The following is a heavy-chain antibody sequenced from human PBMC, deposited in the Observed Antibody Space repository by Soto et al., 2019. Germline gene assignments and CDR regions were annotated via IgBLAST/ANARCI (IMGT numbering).Heavy chain of an antibody. D-gene: IGHD3-10*02. Sequence: QVQLEQSGAEVKRPGSSVKVSCRPSGGSITKFSFSWVRQAPGQGLEWMGATIPVFGSAHYAQKFQGRNTIVADNSTSTVYMELTGLRSEDTAVYFCARDTPLIPYVLVPPEMADALEVWGQGTMVTVS. J-gene: IGHJ3*01. CDR2: TIPVFGSA. CDR3: ARDTPLIPYVLVPPEMADALEV. CDR1: GGSITKFS. V-gene: IGHV1-69*06.